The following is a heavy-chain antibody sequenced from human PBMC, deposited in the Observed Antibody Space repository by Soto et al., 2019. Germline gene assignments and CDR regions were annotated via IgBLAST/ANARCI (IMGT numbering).Heavy chain of an antibody. CDR2: INHSGST. Sequence: PSETLSLTCAVYGGSFSGYYWSWIRQPPGKGLEWIGEINHSGSTNYNPSLKSRITISVDTSKNQFSLKLSSVTAADTAVYYCARGSPKYCSSTRCFTMDVWGQGTTVT. CDR1: GGSFSGYY. V-gene: IGHV4-34*01. CDR3: ARGSPKYCSSTRCFTMDV. J-gene: IGHJ6*02. D-gene: IGHD2-2*01.